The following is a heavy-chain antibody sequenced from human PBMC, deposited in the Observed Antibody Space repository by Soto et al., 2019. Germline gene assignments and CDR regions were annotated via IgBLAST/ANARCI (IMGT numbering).Heavy chain of an antibody. CDR2: INPKSGGT. CDR3: ARGDSTDCSNGVCSFFYNHDMDV. V-gene: IGHV1-2*04. CDR1: GYTFTSYG. Sequence: ASVKVSCKASGYTFTSYGISWVRQAPGQGLEWLGRINPKSGGTSTAQKFQGWVTMTTDTSISTASMELTRLTSDDTAIYYCARGDSTDCSNGVCSFFYNHDMDVWGQGTTVTVSS. D-gene: IGHD2-8*01. J-gene: IGHJ6*02.